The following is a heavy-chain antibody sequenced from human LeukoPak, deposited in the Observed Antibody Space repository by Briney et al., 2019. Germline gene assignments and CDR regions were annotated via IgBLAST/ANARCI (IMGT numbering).Heavy chain of an antibody. CDR2: IKDDGSDK. D-gene: IGHD1-20*01. CDR3: VPLNWNPPGDFDR. V-gene: IGHV3-7*01. CDR1: GFTFSAHG. J-gene: IGHJ4*02. Sequence: GGSLRLSCEASGFTFSAHGMSWVRQAPGKGLEWVANIKDDGSDKYYVDSVKGRFTISKDNAKNSLFLQMNSLRVEDTAVYYCVPLNWNPPGDFDRWGQGTLVTVSS.